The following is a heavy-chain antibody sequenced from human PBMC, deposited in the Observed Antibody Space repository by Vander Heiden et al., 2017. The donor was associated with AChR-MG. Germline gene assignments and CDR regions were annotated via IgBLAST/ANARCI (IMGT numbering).Heavy chain of an antibody. CDR1: GGTFSSYA. CDR3: ASCTMGRGVRPSTYDY. CDR2: IIPIFGTA. J-gene: IGHJ4*02. D-gene: IGHD3-10*01. Sequence: QVQLVQSGAEVTTPGSSVKVSCKASGGTFSSYAISWVRQAPGQGLEWMGGIIPIFGTANHAQKFQGRVTITADESTSTAYMELSSLRSEETAVYYCASCTMGRGVRPSTYDYWVQGTLVTVSS. V-gene: IGHV1-69*01.